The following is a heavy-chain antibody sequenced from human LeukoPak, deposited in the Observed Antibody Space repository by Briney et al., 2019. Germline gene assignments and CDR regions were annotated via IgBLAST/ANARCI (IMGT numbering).Heavy chain of an antibody. CDR1: GFTFNNYA. J-gene: IGHJ4*02. V-gene: IGHV3-23*01. Sequence: GGSLRLSCAASGFTFNNYAMNWVRQAPGKGLEWVSSISGGGETTYYADSAKGRFTISRDNSQNTLYLQMNSLRAEDTAVYYCARDYADYVGYSFFDYWGQGTPVTVSS. D-gene: IGHD4-17*01. CDR3: ARDYADYVGYSFFDY. CDR2: ISGGGETT.